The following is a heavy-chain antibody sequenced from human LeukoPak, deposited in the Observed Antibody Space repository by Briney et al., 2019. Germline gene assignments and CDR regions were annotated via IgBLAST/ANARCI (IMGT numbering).Heavy chain of an antibody. Sequence: SVKVSCKASGGTFSSYAISWVRQAPGQGLEWMGRIIPIFGTANYAQKFQGRVTITTDESTSTAYMGLSSLRSEDTAVYYCCSGYSYEFSDPWGQGTLVTVSS. J-gene: IGHJ5*02. CDR3: CSGYSYEFSDP. CDR1: GGTFSSYA. CDR2: IIPIFGTA. V-gene: IGHV1-69*05. D-gene: IGHD5-18*01.